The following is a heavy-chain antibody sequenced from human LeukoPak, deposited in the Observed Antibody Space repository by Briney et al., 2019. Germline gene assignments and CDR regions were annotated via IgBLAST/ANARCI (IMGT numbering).Heavy chain of an antibody. CDR2: MNPNSGTT. CDR3: ARGLGSPVGRNY. Sequence: GASVKVSCKASGYTFTSYGINWVRQATGQGLEWMGWMNPNSGTTGHAQKFQGRVTMTTNTSISTAYMELSSLRSEDTAVYYCARGLGSPVGRNYWGQGTLVTVSS. CDR1: GYTFTSYG. D-gene: IGHD1-26*01. V-gene: IGHV1-8*01. J-gene: IGHJ4*02.